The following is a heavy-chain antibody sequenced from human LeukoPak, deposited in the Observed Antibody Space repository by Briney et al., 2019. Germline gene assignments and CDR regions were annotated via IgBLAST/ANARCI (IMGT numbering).Heavy chain of an antibody. D-gene: IGHD2-2*01. V-gene: IGHV4-39*01. CDR1: GGSISSSSYY. Sequence: SEILSLTCTVSGGSISSSSYYWGWIRQPPGKGLEWIGSIYDSGSTYYNPSLKSRVTISVDTSKNQFSLKLSSVTAADTAVYYCALGNIVVVPAGGYYFDYWGQGTLVTVSS. CDR2: IYDSGST. J-gene: IGHJ4*02. CDR3: ALGNIVVVPAGGYYFDY.